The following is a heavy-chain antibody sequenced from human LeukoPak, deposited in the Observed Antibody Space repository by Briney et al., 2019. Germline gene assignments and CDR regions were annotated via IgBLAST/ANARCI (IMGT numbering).Heavy chain of an antibody. Sequence: SDTLSLTCTVSGDSISGGSYYWGWTRQPPRKGLEWIGNIYYTGSTYYNPSLKSRVTISLDTSKNQFSLKLSFVTAADTAVYYCARVLPAVGGAFDYWGQGTLVTVSS. D-gene: IGHD3-16*01. J-gene: IGHJ4*02. CDR1: GDSISGGSYY. CDR2: IYYTGST. CDR3: ARVLPAVGGAFDY. V-gene: IGHV4-39*07.